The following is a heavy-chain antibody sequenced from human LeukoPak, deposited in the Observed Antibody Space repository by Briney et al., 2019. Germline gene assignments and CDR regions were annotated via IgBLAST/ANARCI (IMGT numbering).Heavy chain of an antibody. CDR3: AREPLDYVWGSYPVGDY. D-gene: IGHD3-16*02. CDR2: INSDGSST. CDR1: GFTFSSYW. J-gene: IGHJ4*02. V-gene: IGHV3-74*01. Sequence: GGSLRLSCAASGFTFSSYWMHWVRQAPGKGLVWVSRINSDGSSTSYADSVKGRFTISRDNAKNTLYLQMNSLRAEDTAVYYRAREPLDYVWGSYPVGDYWGQGTLVTVSS.